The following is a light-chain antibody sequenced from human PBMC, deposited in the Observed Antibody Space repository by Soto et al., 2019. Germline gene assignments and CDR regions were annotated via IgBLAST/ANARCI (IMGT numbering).Light chain of an antibody. J-gene: IGKJ1*01. CDR3: QQYNNWWT. CDR1: QSISSW. Sequence: DIQMTQSPSTLSASVRDRVTITCRASQSISSWLAWYQQKPGKAPKLLINKASSLESGVPSRFSGSGSGTEITLTISSLQSEDFAVYYCQQYNNWWTFGQGTKVDIK. CDR2: KAS. V-gene: IGKV1-5*03.